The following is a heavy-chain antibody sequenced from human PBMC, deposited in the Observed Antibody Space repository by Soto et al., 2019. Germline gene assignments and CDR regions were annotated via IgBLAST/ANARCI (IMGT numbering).Heavy chain of an antibody. CDR2: IWYDGSNK. Sequence: GGSLRLSCAASGFTFSSYGMHWVRQAPGKGLEWVAVIWYDGSNKYYADSVKGRFTISRDNSKNTLYLQMNSLRAEDTAVYYCARAGIVGATTAVPSGMDVWGQGTTVTVSS. CDR3: ARAGIVGATTAVPSGMDV. J-gene: IGHJ6*02. CDR1: GFTFSSYG. V-gene: IGHV3-33*01. D-gene: IGHD1-26*01.